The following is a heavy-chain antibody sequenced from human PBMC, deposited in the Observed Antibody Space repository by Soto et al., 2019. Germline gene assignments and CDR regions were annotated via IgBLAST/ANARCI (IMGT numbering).Heavy chain of an antibody. CDR1: GGSISSGGYY. CDR2: IYYSGST. D-gene: IGHD6-6*01. Sequence: PSETLSLTCTVSGGSISSGGYYWSWIRQHPGKGLEWIGYIYYSGSTYYNPSLKSRVTISVDTSKNQFSLKLSSVTAADTAVYYCARTAARENNWFDPWGQGTLVTVSS. J-gene: IGHJ5*02. V-gene: IGHV4-31*03. CDR3: ARTAARENNWFDP.